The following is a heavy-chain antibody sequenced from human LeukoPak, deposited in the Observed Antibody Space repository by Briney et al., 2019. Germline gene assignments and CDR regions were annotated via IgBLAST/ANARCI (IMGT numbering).Heavy chain of an antibody. CDR2: INPNSGGT. J-gene: IGHJ4*02. D-gene: IGHD4-23*01. Sequence: GASVKVSCKASGCTFTGYYMHWVRQAPGQGLEWMGWINPNSGGTNYAQKFQGRVTMTRDTSISTAYMELSRLRSDDTAVYYCARDRRTVVTRYYFDYWGQGTLVTVSS. V-gene: IGHV1-2*02. CDR1: GCTFTGYY. CDR3: ARDRRTVVTRYYFDY.